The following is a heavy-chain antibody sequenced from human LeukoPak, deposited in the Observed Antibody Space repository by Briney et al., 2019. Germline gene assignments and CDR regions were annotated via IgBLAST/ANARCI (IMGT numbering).Heavy chain of an antibody. CDR3: ARLNFWSGYTYYFDY. Sequence: SETLSLTCAVYGGSFSGYYWSWIRHPPGKGLEWIGEINHSGSTNYNPYLKGRVTISVDTSKNQFSLKLSSVTAADTAVYYCARLNFWSGYTYYFDYWGQGTLVTVSS. J-gene: IGHJ4*02. V-gene: IGHV4-34*01. CDR1: GGSFSGYY. CDR2: INHSGST. D-gene: IGHD3-3*01.